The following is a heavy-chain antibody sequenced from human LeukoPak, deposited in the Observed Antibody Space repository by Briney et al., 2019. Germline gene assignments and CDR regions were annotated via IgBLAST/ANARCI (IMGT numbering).Heavy chain of an antibody. D-gene: IGHD6-25*01. J-gene: IGHJ3*02. V-gene: IGHV1-69*01. CDR1: GGTFSSYA. CDR2: IIPIFGTA. Sequence: SVKVSCKASGGTFSSYAISWVRQAPGQGLEWMGGIIPIFGTANYAQKFQGRVTITADESTSTAYMELSSLRSEDTAVYYCARPQGQRLTYYDAFDIWGQGTMVTVSS. CDR3: ARPQGQRLTYYDAFDI.